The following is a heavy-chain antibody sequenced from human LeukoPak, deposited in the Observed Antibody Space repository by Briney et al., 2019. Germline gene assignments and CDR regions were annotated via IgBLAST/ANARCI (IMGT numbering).Heavy chain of an antibody. V-gene: IGHV1-8*02. CDR1: GGTFSSYA. Sequence: ASVKVSCKASGGTFSSYAISWVRQAPGQGLEWMGWMNPNSGNTGYAQKFQGRVTMTRNTSISTAYMELSSLRSEDTAVYYCARSRITMVRGVISRPYYYYYMDVWGKGTTVTISS. CDR2: MNPNSGNT. CDR3: ARSRITMVRGVISRPYYYYYMDV. D-gene: IGHD3-10*01. J-gene: IGHJ6*03.